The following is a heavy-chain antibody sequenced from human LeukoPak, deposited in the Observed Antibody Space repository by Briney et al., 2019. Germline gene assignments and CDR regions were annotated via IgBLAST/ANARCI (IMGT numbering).Heavy chain of an antibody. Sequence: PGGSLRLSCAASGFTFSSYAMHWVRQAPGKGLEWVAVISYDGSNKYYADSVKGRFTISRDNSKNTLYLQMNSLRAEDTAVYYCAKPAGIAPYGMDVWGQGTTVTVSS. CDR3: AKPAGIAPYGMDV. CDR1: GFTFSSYA. J-gene: IGHJ6*02. D-gene: IGHD1-14*01. CDR2: ISYDGSNK. V-gene: IGHV3-30-3*02.